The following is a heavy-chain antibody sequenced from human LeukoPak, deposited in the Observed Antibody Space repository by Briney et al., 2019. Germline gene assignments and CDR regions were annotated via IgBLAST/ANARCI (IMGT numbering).Heavy chain of an antibody. CDR3: AKGGRNYWDAFDI. V-gene: IGHV3-30*02. Sequence: GGSLRLSCAASGFTFSSYGMHWVRQAPGKGLEWVAFIRYDGSNKYYADSVKGRFTISRDNSKNTLYLQINSLRAEDMALYYCAKGGRNYWDAFDIWGQGTMVTVSS. D-gene: IGHD1-14*01. CDR2: IRYDGSNK. CDR1: GFTFSSYG. J-gene: IGHJ3*02.